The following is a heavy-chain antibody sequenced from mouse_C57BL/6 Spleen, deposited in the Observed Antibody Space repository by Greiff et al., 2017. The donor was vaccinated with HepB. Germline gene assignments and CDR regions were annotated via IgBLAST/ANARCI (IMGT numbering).Heavy chain of an antibody. CDR1: GYTFTEYT. Sequence: QVQLKQSGAELVKPGASVKLSCKASGYTFTEYTIHWVKQRSGQGLEWIGWFYPGSGSIKYNEKFKDKATLTADKSSSTVYMELSRLTSEDSAVYFCARHGYHYYGSSSYAMDYWGQGTSVTVSS. D-gene: IGHD1-1*01. CDR3: ARHGYHYYGSSSYAMDY. V-gene: IGHV1-62-2*01. J-gene: IGHJ4*01. CDR2: FYPGSGSI.